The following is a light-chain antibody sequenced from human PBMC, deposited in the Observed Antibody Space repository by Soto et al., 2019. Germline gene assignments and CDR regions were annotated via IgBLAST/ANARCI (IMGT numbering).Light chain of an antibody. J-gene: IGLJ3*02. V-gene: IGLV2-14*01. Sequence: QSALTQPASVSGSPGQSITISCTGTSSDVGGYNYVSWYQQHPGKAPKLMIYEVSSRPSGVSNRFSGSKSGNTASLTISGLQAEDEADYYCSSYTSSSTPWVFGGGTQLTVL. CDR2: EVS. CDR1: SSDVGGYNY. CDR3: SSYTSSSTPWV.